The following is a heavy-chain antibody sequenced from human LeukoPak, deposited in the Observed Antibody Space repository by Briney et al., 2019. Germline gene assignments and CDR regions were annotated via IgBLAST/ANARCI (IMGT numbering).Heavy chain of an antibody. V-gene: IGHV3-30-3*01. CDR1: GFTFSSYA. J-gene: IGHJ4*02. D-gene: IGHD1-26*01. CDR3: ARAGVGATTLWFDY. CDR2: ISHDGSNK. Sequence: GGSLRLSCAASGFTFSSYAMHWVRQAPGKGLEWVAVISHDGSNKYYADSVKGRFTISRDNSKNTLYLQMNSLRAEDTAVYYCARAGVGATTLWFDYWGQGTLVTVSS.